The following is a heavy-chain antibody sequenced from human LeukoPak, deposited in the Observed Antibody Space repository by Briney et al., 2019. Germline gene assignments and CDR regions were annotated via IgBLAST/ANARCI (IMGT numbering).Heavy chain of an antibody. Sequence: PGGSLRLSCAASGFTFSSYWMSWVRQAPGKGLEWVANIKQDGSEKYYVDSVKGRFTISRDNAKNSLYLQMNSLRAEDTAVYYCASSHPYCSGGSCYVDAFDIWGQGTMVTVPS. CDR3: ASSHPYCSGGSCYVDAFDI. J-gene: IGHJ3*02. V-gene: IGHV3-7*01. D-gene: IGHD2-15*01. CDR2: IKQDGSEK. CDR1: GFTFSSYW.